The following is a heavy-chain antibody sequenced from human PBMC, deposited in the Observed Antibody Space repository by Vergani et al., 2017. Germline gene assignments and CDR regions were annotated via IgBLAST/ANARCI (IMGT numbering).Heavy chain of an antibody. CDR2: LSASDRRT. J-gene: IGHJ4*02. V-gene: IGHV3-23*01. CDR1: GFTFIMHA. Sequence: EVQLLESGGDLVQPGGSLRLSCAASGFTFIMHAMSWVRQAPGKGLEWVSTLSASDRRTHYADSVKGRFTISRDNSKNTLFLHMNSLRAEDTAVYYCAKEGGGFDYWGQGTLATVSS. D-gene: IGHD3-16*01. CDR3: AKEGGGFDY.